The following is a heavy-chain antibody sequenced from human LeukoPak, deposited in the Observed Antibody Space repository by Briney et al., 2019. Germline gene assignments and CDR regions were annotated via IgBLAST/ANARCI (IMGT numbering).Heavy chain of an antibody. V-gene: IGHV4-59*01. CDR1: GGSISSYY. D-gene: IGHD4-17*01. J-gene: IGHJ4*02. CDR2: IYYSGST. Sequence: SETLSLTCTVSGGSISSYYWSWIRQPPGKGLEWIGYIYYSGSTNYNPSLKSRVTISVDTSKNQFSLKLSSVTAADTAVYYCARGGTVTTPDYWGQGTLVTVSS. CDR3: ARGGTVTTPDY.